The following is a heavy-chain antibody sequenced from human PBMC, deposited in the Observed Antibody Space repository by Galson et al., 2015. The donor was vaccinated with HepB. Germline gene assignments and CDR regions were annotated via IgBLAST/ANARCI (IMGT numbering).Heavy chain of an antibody. CDR3: ARGRVVPAAIPGWRFDP. V-gene: IGHV3-74*01. Sequence: SLRLSCAASGFTFSSYWMHWVRQAPGKGLVWVSRINSDGSSTSYADSVKGRFTISRDNAKNTLYLQMNSLRAEDTAVYYCARGRVVPAAIPGWRFDPWGQGTLVTVSS. J-gene: IGHJ5*02. CDR1: GFTFSSYW. CDR2: INSDGSST. D-gene: IGHD2-2*02.